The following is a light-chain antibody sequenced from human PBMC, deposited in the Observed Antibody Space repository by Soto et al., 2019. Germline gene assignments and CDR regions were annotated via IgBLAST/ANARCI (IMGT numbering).Light chain of an antibody. CDR1: QSVLSRSNNKNC. V-gene: IGKV4-1*01. CDR2: WAS. J-gene: IGKJ1*01. Sequence: IVMTQSPESLAVSLGESATINCKSSQSVLSRSNNKNCLAWYQQKSGQPPKLLIYWASARESGVPDRFSGSGSEKDFTLTISSLQAEDEAEYYCQHYHRIPWTFGQGSKV. CDR3: QHYHRIPWT.